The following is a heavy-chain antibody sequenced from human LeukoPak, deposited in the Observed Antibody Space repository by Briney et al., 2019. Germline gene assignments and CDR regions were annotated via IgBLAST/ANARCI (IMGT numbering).Heavy chain of an antibody. CDR2: LSHTSGSE. CDR1: GFSLSRYW. V-gene: IGHV3-48*01. J-gene: IGHJ4*02. D-gene: IGHD2/OR15-2a*01. CDR3: ARDHTSDHFFDS. Sequence: GGSLRLSCAASGFSLSRYWMNWVRQAPGKGLEWISYLSHTSGSEYFADSVRGRFTVSRDNAQNSFYLQMDSLRVEDTAVYYCARDHTSDHFFDSWGQGTLVTVSS.